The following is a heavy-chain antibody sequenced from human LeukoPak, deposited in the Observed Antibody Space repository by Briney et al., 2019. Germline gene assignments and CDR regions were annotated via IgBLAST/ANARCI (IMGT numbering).Heavy chain of an antibody. CDR1: GFTFSSYG. CDR3: ARDVGQFDF. J-gene: IGHJ4*02. V-gene: IGHV3-33*05. Sequence: PGGSLRLSCAASGFTFSSYGMHWVRQAPGKGLEWVAIIKFDGSDQYYADAVKGRFTISRDNSKNTLYLQMASLRADDTAVYYCARDVGQFDFWGQGTLVTVSS. CDR2: IKFDGSDQ. D-gene: IGHD2-15*01.